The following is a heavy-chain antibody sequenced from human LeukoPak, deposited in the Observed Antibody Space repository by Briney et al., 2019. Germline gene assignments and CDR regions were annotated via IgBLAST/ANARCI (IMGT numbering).Heavy chain of an antibody. CDR2: IYYSGNT. D-gene: IGHD5-18*01. CDR3: ARRPRIQSYGMDV. J-gene: IGHJ6*02. V-gene: IGHV4-39*01. CDR1: GGSINRSYYY. Sequence: SETLSLTCTVSGGSINRSYYYWGWIRQPPGKGLEWIGSIYYSGNTYYNPSLKSRVTISVDTSKNQFSLKLSSVTAADTAVYYCARRPRIQSYGMDVWGQGTTVTVSS.